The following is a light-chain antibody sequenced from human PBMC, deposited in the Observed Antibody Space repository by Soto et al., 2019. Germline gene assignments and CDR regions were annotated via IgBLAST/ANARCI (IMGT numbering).Light chain of an antibody. Sequence: EIVLTQSPGTLSLSPGERATLSCRASQSVSSVSLAWYQQKPGQAPRLLIYGASSRATGIPDRFSGSGSGTDFTLIISRLEHEDFAVYYCQRYGSSLYTFGQGTKLEIK. V-gene: IGKV3-20*01. CDR3: QRYGSSLYT. CDR2: GAS. CDR1: QSVSSVS. J-gene: IGKJ2*01.